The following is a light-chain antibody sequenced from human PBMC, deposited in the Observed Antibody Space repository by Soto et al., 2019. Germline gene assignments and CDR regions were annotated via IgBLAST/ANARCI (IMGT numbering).Light chain of an antibody. V-gene: IGLV2-8*01. CDR1: SSDIGAYIY. Sequence: QSVLTQPPSASGSPGQSVTISCTGTSSDIGAYIYVSWYQQHPGKAPKLMISEVSRRPSGVPERFSGSKSGNTASLTVSGLQADDEAHYYCSSYTSSSTLRFGGGTQLTVL. J-gene: IGLJ3*02. CDR3: SSYTSSSTLR. CDR2: EVS.